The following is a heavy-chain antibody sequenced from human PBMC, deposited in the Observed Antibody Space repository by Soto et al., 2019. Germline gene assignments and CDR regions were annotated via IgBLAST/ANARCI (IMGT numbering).Heavy chain of an antibody. CDR2: ISPNSGNT. J-gene: IGHJ6*02. V-gene: IGHV1-18*01. CDR3: VNDRDSTSWPTRDF. D-gene: IGHD3-22*01. CDR1: GYTFTRNG. Sequence: QVHLVQSGAEVKKPGASVNVSCKTSGYTFTRNGISWVRQAPGQGLEWMGWISPNSGNTRYAQKLQDRVIMTTDTSTSTAYMELRSLRSDDTAVYYCVNDRDSTSWPTRDFWGPGTTVPVSS.